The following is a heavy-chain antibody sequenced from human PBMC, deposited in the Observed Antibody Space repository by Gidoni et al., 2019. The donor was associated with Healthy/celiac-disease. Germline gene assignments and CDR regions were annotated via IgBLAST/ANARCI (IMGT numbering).Heavy chain of an antibody. V-gene: IGHV4-39*01. Sequence: QLQLQESGPGLVKPSETLSLTCTVSGGSISSSSYYWGGIRPPPGKGLEWLGSIYYSGSPYYNPSLKSRVTISLETSKNQFSLKLSSVTAADTAVYYCARQEMATIFPGPIDYWGQGTLVTVSS. D-gene: IGHD5-12*01. CDR2: IYYSGSP. CDR3: ARQEMATIFPGPIDY. J-gene: IGHJ4*02. CDR1: GGSISSSSYY.